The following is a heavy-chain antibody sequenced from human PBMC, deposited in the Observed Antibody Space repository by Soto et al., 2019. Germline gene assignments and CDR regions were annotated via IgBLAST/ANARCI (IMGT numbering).Heavy chain of an antibody. Sequence: GGSLRLSCAASGFTFSSSAMTWVRQAPGKGLEWVAAISGSAGSTYYADSVKGRFTISRDNSKNTVYLQMNSLRAEDTAVYYCAKERLAVAGTDQGYWGQGTLVTVSS. D-gene: IGHD6-13*01. J-gene: IGHJ4*02. CDR2: ISGSAGST. V-gene: IGHV3-23*01. CDR1: GFTFSSSA. CDR3: AKERLAVAGTDQGY.